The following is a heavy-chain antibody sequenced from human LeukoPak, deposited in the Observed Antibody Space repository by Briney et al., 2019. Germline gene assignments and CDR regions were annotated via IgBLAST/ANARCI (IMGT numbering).Heavy chain of an antibody. CDR1: GFTFSSYA. D-gene: IGHD3-22*01. CDR3: ARDKDSSGYDY. J-gene: IGHJ4*02. V-gene: IGHV3-30*04. CDR2: ISYDGSNK. Sequence: GGSLRLSCAASGFTFSSYAMHWVRQAPDKGLEWVAVISYDGSNKYYADSVKGRFTISRDNSKSTLYLQMNSLRAEDTAVYYCARDKDSSGYDYWGQGTLVTVSS.